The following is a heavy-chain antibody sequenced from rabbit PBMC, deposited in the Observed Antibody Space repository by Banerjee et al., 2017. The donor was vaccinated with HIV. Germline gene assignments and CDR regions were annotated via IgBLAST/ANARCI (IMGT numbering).Heavy chain of an antibody. V-gene: IGHV1S40*01. CDR2: IYAASSGST. CDR1: GFSFNSGYD. D-gene: IGHD2-1*01. CDR3: ARGSAAMTMVITGFYLTL. Sequence: QSLEESGGGLVKPGASLTLTCKASGFSFNSGYDMCWVRQAPGKGLEWIACIYAASSGSTAYASWAKGRFTISKSSSTTVTLQMTSLTAADTATYFCARGSAAMTMVITGFYLTLWGPGTLVTVS. J-gene: IGHJ4*01.